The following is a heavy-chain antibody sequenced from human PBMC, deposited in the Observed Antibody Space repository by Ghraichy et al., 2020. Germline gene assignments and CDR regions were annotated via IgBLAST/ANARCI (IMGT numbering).Heavy chain of an antibody. Sequence: ETLSLTCAASGFTFSTYWMHWVRQAPGKGLVCVSHINNDGSSASHADSVKGRFTISRDNAKNTLYLQMNNLRAEDTAVYYCARTWSSTHFDYWGQGTLVTVSS. CDR3: ARTWSSTHFDY. J-gene: IGHJ4*02. V-gene: IGHV3-74*01. CDR1: GFTFSTYW. D-gene: IGHD6-19*01. CDR2: INNDGSSA.